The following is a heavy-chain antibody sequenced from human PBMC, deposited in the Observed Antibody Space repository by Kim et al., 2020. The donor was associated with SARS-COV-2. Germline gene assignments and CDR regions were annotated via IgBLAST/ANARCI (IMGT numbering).Heavy chain of an antibody. CDR3: ARPGGLLWFGDPFDY. CDR2: IYPGDSDT. V-gene: IGHV5-51*01. Sequence: GESLKISCKGSGYSFTSYWIGWVRQMPWKGLEWMGIIYPGDSDTRYSPSFQGQVTISADKSISTAYLQWSSLKASDTAMYYCARPGGLLWFGDPFDYWGQGTLVTVSS. D-gene: IGHD3-10*01. J-gene: IGHJ4*02. CDR1: GYSFTSYW.